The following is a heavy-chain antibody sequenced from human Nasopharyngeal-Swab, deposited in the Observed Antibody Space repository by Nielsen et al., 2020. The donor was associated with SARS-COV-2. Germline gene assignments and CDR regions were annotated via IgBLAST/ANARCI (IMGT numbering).Heavy chain of an antibody. CDR2: SRNKANSYTT. V-gene: IGHV3-72*01. D-gene: IGHD6-13*01. CDR1: GFTFSAHY. Sequence: GESLKIPCAASGFTFSAHYMDWVRQAPGKGLEWVGRSRNKANSYTTEYAASVKGRFTISRDDSKNSLYLQMSSLRTEDTALYYCASDLSSIWTSGLGVWGQGTTVIVSS. J-gene: IGHJ6*02. CDR3: ASDLSSIWTSGLGV.